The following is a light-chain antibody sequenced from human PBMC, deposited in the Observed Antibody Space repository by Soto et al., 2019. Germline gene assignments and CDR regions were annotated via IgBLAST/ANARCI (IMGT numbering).Light chain of an antibody. CDR3: GTWDSSLSAAI. CDR1: SSNIGSNY. J-gene: IGLJ2*01. CDR2: DTD. Sequence: QSVLTQPPSASGTPGQRVTISCSGSSSNIGSNYVYWYQQLPGTAPKLLIYDTDKRPSGIPDRFSGSKSGTSATLGITGLQTGDEADYYCGTWDSSLSAAIFGGGTKLTVL. V-gene: IGLV1-51*01.